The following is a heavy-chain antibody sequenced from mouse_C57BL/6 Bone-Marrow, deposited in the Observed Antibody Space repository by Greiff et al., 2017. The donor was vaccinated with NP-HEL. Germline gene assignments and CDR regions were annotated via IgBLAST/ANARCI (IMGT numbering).Heavy chain of an antibody. J-gene: IGHJ4*01. CDR3: DPLVLRRDY. Sequence: VQLQQPGAELVKPGASVKLSCKASGYTFTSYWMHWVKQRPGQGLEWIGMIHPNSGSTNYNEKFKSKATLTVDKSSSTAYMQISSLTSEDSAVYYCDPLVLRRDYWGQGTSVTVSS. D-gene: IGHD1-1*01. V-gene: IGHV1-64*01. CDR2: IHPNSGST. CDR1: GYTFTSYW.